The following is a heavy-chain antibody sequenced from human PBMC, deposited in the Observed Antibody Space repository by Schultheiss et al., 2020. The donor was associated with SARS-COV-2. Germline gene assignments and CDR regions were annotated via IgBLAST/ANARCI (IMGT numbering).Heavy chain of an antibody. D-gene: IGHD2-2*01. Sequence: GGSLRLSCAASGFTFSSYWMSWVRQAPGKGLEWVSSISSSSSYIYYADSVKGRFTISRDNAKNSLYLQMNSLRAEDTAVYYCARDIVVVPAATSGYMDVWGKGTTVTVSS. V-gene: IGHV3-21*01. CDR1: GFTFSSYW. CDR2: ISSSSSYI. CDR3: ARDIVVVPAATSGYMDV. J-gene: IGHJ6*03.